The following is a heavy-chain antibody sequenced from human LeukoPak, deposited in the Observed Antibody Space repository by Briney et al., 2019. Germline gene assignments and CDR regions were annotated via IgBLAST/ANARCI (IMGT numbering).Heavy chain of an antibody. Sequence: PGGSLRLSCAASGFTFSDYYMSWIRQAPGKGLEWVSYIGSSGSTIYYADSVKGRFTISRDNAKNSLYLQMNSLRAEDTAVYYCARDRPDYDFWSGYRPHDAFDIWGQGTMVTVPS. CDR2: IGSSGSTI. V-gene: IGHV3-11*04. CDR1: GFTFSDYY. D-gene: IGHD3-3*01. J-gene: IGHJ3*02. CDR3: ARDRPDYDFWSGYRPHDAFDI.